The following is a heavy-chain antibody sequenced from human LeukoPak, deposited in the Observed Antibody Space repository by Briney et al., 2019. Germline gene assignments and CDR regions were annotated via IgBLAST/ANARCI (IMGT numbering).Heavy chain of an antibody. CDR1: GFTFTSSA. Sequence: GGSLRLSCAASGFTFTSSAMSWVRQAPGKGLEWVSVISGSGHTTDYADSVKGRFTISRDNSKNTLYLQMNSLRAEDTAVYYCARGKYDILTGYYRSHDYWGQGTLVTVSS. CDR3: ARGKYDILTGYYRSHDY. CDR2: ISGSGHTT. D-gene: IGHD3-9*01. J-gene: IGHJ4*02. V-gene: IGHV3-23*01.